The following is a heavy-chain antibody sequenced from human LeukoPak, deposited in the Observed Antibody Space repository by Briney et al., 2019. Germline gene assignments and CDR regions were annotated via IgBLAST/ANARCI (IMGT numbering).Heavy chain of an antibody. J-gene: IGHJ4*02. V-gene: IGHV3-30*02. CDR3: AKASAIDY. Sequence: GGSLRLSCAASGFTFSGYDMHWVRQAPGKGLEWVAFIRYDGSNKYYTDSVKGRFTISRDNSKNTLYLQMNSLRPEDTAVYYCAKASAIDYWGQGTLVTISS. CDR1: GFTFSGYD. CDR2: IRYDGSNK.